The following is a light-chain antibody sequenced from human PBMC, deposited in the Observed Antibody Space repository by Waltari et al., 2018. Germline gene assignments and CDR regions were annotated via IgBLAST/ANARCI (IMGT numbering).Light chain of an antibody. CDR1: QSITNY. J-gene: IGKJ4*01. V-gene: IGKV1-33*01. CDR3: QQYHNPPLT. Sequence: DIQMTQSPSSLSASVGDRVTITCQASQSITNYFNWYQQKPGTAPKVLIYDASSLQSGVPSRFSGSGSGTDFTLTITSLQPEDVATYYCQQYHNPPLTFGGGTKVEIK. CDR2: DAS.